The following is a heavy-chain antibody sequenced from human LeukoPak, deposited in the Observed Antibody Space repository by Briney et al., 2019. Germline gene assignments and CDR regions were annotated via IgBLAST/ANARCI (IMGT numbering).Heavy chain of an antibody. J-gene: IGHJ3*02. CDR3: ARLLGYCYDSSGYEDAFDI. V-gene: IGHV3-33*01. CDR2: IWYDGSNK. Sequence: AGGPLRLSCAASGFTFSSYGMHWVRQAPGKGLEWVAVIWYDGSNKYYADSVKGRFTISRDNSKNTLYLQMNSLRAEDTAVYYCARLLGYCYDSSGYEDAFDIWGQGTMVTVSS. D-gene: IGHD3-22*01. CDR1: GFTFSSYG.